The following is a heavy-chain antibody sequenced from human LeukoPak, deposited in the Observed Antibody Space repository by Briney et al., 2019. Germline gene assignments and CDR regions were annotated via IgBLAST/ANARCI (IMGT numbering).Heavy chain of an antibody. CDR3: AALGLGGYYYYMDV. D-gene: IGHD5/OR15-5a*01. V-gene: IGHV3-33*01. CDR2: IWYDGSKK. Sequence: GGSLRLSCAASGFTFSSYGMHWVRQAPGKGLEWVAVIWYDGSKKYYADSVKGRFTISRDNSKNTLYLQMNSLRAEDTAVYYCAALGLGGYYYYMDVWGKGTTVTVSS. CDR1: GFTFSSYG. J-gene: IGHJ6*03.